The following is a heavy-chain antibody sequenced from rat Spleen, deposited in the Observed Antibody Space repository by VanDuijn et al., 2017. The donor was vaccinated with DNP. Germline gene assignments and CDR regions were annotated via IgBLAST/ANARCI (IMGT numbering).Heavy chain of an antibody. Sequence: EVQLVESGGGLVQPGRSLKLSCAASGFTFSNYGMAWVRQAPTKGLEWVASVPSSGGSTYYPDSVKGRFIISRDNARNTLYLQMNSLRSEDTATYYCAREGDYYDGYGDALDAWGQGTSVTVSS. J-gene: IGHJ4*01. CDR2: VPSSGGST. V-gene: IGHV5S13*01. D-gene: IGHD1-12*03. CDR3: AREGDYYDGYGDALDA. CDR1: GFTFSNYG.